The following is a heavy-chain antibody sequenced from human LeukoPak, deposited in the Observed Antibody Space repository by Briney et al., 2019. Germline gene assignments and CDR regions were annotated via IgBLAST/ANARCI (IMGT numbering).Heavy chain of an antibody. CDR3: ARACYDSSGFDAFDI. CDR2: INHSGST. V-gene: IGHV4-34*01. J-gene: IGHJ3*02. CDR1: GGSFSGYY. D-gene: IGHD3-22*01. Sequence: PSETLSLTCAVYGGSFSGYYWSWIRQPPGKGLEWIGEINHSGSTNYNPSLKSRVTISVDTSENQFSLKLSSVTAADTAVYYCARACYDSSGFDAFDIWGQGTMVTVSS.